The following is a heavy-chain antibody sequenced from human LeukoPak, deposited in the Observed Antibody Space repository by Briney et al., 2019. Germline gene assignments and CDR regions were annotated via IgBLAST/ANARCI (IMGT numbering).Heavy chain of an antibody. CDR3: ARVHCSSASCYTCGYFDY. CDR2: IYYSEST. Sequence: PSETLSLTCTVSGGSISSGDYYWSWIRQPPGRGLEWLGYIYYSESTYYNPSLKSRVTISVDTSKNQFSLKLSSVTAADTAVYYCARVHCSSASCYTCGYFDYWGQGTLVTVSS. V-gene: IGHV4-30-4*08. CDR1: GGSISSGDYY. J-gene: IGHJ4*02. D-gene: IGHD2-2*01.